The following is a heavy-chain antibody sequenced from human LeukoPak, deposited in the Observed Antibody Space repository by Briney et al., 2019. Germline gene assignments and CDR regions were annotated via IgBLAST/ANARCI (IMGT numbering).Heavy chain of an antibody. Sequence: PSETLSLTCAVYGGSFSGYYWSWIRQPPGKGLEWIGEINHSGSTNYNPSLKSRVTISVDTSKNQFSLKLSSVTAADTAVYYCARAKSRGYCSSTSCYRYYGMDVWGQGTTVTVSS. J-gene: IGHJ6*02. CDR3: ARAKSRGYCSSTSCYRYYGMDV. CDR2: INHSGST. CDR1: GGSFSGYY. V-gene: IGHV4-34*01. D-gene: IGHD2-2*02.